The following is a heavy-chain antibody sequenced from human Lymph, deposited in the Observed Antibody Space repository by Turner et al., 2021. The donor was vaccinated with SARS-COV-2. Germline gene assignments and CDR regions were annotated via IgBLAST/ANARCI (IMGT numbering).Heavy chain of an antibody. CDR1: GFTFSSYA. Sequence: QVQLGESGGGVVHPGRSLGLSCTASGFTFSSYAMHWVRQAPGRGLEWVSLISDEGSNKYYADSVKGRFTISRDNSKNTLYLQMNSLRTEDTAVYYWAREMGSGSDYWGQGTLVTVSS. D-gene: IGHD3-10*01. CDR3: AREMGSGSDY. J-gene: IGHJ4*02. V-gene: IGHV3-30*04. CDR2: ISDEGSNK.